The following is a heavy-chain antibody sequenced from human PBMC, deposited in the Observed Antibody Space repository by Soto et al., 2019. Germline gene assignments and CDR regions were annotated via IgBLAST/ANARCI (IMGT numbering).Heavy chain of an antibody. V-gene: IGHV4-39*01. D-gene: IGHD6-13*01. CDR3: ARPGTDYGMDV. Sequence: SETLSLTCTVSGGSISSSSYYWGWIRQPPGKGLEWIGSIYYSGSTYYNPSLKSRVTISVDTSKNQFSLKLSSVTAADTAVYYCARPGTDYGMDVWGQGTTVTVSS. J-gene: IGHJ6*02. CDR1: GGSISSSSYY. CDR2: IYYSGST.